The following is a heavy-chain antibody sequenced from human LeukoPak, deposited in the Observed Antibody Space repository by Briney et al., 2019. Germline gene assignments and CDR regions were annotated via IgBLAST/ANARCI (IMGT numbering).Heavy chain of an antibody. V-gene: IGHV4-38-2*02. J-gene: IGHJ4*02. D-gene: IGHD2-2*01. Sequence: PSETLSLTCTVSGYSISSGYYWGWIRQPPGKGLEWIGSIYHSGSTYYNPSLKSRVTISVDTSKNQFSLKLSSVTAADTAVYYCARLCSSTSCHIDYWGQGTLVTVSS. CDR1: GYSISSGYY. CDR3: ARLCSSTSCHIDY. CDR2: IYHSGST.